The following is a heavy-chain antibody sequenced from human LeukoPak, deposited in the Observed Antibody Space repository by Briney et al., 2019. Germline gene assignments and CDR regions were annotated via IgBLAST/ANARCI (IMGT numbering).Heavy chain of an antibody. Sequence: GGSLRLSCAASGFTFSSYSMNWVRQAPGKGLEWVSYISSSSSTIYYAASVKGRFTISRDNAKNSLYLQMNSLRAEDTAVYYCARDSYCSSTSCLPSYWGQGTLVTVS. CDR3: ARDSYCSSTSCLPSY. CDR2: ISSSSSTI. J-gene: IGHJ4*02. D-gene: IGHD2-2*01. V-gene: IGHV3-48*01. CDR1: GFTFSSYS.